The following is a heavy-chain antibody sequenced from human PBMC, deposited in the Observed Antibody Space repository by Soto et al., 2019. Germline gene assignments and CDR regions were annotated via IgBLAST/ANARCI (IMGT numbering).Heavy chain of an antibody. D-gene: IGHD6-13*01. CDR3: ARERSGYPDF. V-gene: IGHV1-3*01. CDR1: GYTFSDYP. CDR2: INAGTGNT. Sequence: QVQLVQSGAEVKKPGASVRVSCKASGYTFSDYPMHWVRQAPGQRLEWLGWINAGTGNTKYSQKFQGRITITRDTFASTVYMELSSVTSHDTAVYYCARERSGYPDFWGQGTLVTISA. J-gene: IGHJ4*01.